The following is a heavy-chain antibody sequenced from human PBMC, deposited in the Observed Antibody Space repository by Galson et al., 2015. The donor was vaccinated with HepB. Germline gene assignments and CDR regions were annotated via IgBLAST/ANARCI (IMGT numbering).Heavy chain of an antibody. J-gene: IGHJ4*02. V-gene: IGHV3-23*01. CDR1: GFTFSNYA. CDR3: AKISPDYYDSSGSFDY. CDR2: ISGSGGNT. Sequence: CAASGFTFSNYAMSWVRQAPGKGLEWVSVISGSGGNTYYADSVKGRITISRDNSKNTLYLQMNSLRAEDTAVFYCAKISPDYYDSSGSFDYWGQGTLVTVSS. D-gene: IGHD3-22*01.